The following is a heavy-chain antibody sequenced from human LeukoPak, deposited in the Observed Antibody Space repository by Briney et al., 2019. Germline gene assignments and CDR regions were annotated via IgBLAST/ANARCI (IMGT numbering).Heavy chain of an antibody. J-gene: IGHJ1*01. V-gene: IGHV4-39*01. CDR1: GGSISTSGYY. D-gene: IGHD1-26*01. CDR3: ARVSVGARAEYFQH. Sequence: SETLSLTCTVSGGSISTSGYYWGWIRQPPGKGLEWIGIIYYSGTTYYNQSLKSRVTISVDTSKNQFSLTVNSVTAADTAVYYCARVSVGARAEYFQHWGQGTLVTVSS. CDR2: IYYSGTT.